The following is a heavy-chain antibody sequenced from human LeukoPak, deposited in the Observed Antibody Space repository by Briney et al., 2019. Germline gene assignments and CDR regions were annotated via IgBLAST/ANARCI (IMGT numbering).Heavy chain of an antibody. J-gene: IGHJ5*02. CDR3: ARDPDSSGYNWFDP. CDR1: GYTFTSYG. D-gene: IGHD3-22*01. V-gene: IGHV1-18*01. CDR2: ISAYNGNT. Sequence: ASVKVSCKASGYTFTSYGISWVRQAPGQGLEWMGWISAYNGNTNYAQKLQGRVTMTTDTSTSTAYMELRSLRSDDTAVYYCARDPDSSGYNWFDPWGQGTLVTVSS.